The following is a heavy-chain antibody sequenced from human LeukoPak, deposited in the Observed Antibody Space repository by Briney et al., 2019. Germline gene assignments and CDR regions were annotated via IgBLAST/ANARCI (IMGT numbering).Heavy chain of an antibody. J-gene: IGHJ4*02. Sequence: SETLSLTCAVYGGSFSGYYWSWIRQPPGKGLEWIGEINHSGSTNYNPSLKSRVTISVDTSKNQFSLKLSSVTAADTAVYYCAREDHSKYEYWGQGTPVTVSS. V-gene: IGHV4-34*01. CDR3: AREDHSKYEY. D-gene: IGHD4-11*01. CDR2: INHSGST. CDR1: GGSFSGYY.